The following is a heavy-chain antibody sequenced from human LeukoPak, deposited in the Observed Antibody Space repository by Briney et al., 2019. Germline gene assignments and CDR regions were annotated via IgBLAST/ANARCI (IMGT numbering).Heavy chain of an antibody. CDR1: GYTFTNYG. V-gene: IGHV1-18*01. CDR2: ITTNNGNT. Sequence: ASAKVSCKASGYTFTNYGISWVRQAPGQGLEWMGWITTNNGNTNYAQKFQGRVTMTADTSTSTAYMELRSLRSDDTAVYYCAREETYYYGSGSWGQGTLVTVSS. CDR3: AREETYYYGSGS. D-gene: IGHD3-10*01. J-gene: IGHJ4*02.